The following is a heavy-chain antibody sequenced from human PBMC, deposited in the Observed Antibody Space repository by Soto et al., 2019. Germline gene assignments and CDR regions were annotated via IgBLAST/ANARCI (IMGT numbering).Heavy chain of an antibody. D-gene: IGHD6-13*01. CDR2: INPNSGGT. CDR1: GYTFTVYY. Sequence: GASVKVSCKASGYTFTVYYMHCVGQAPGQRLEWMGWINPNSGGTNYAQKFQGRVTMTRDTSISTAYMELSRLRSDDTAVCYCALSLSSSCPGDYWGQGTLVTVSS. J-gene: IGHJ4*02. CDR3: ALSLSSSCPGDY. V-gene: IGHV1-2*02.